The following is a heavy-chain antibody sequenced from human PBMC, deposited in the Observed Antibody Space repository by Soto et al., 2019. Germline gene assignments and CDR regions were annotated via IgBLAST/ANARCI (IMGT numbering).Heavy chain of an antibody. J-gene: IGHJ4*02. CDR2: IWDDGSNE. Sequence: GGSLRLSCAASGFTFSNYGMHWVRQAPGKGLEWVAVIWDDGSNEYYVDSVKGRFTISRDNSKNTLYLQMNSLRAEDTAVYCCARGGIVGVVNRYYFDYWGQGTPVTVSS. V-gene: IGHV3-33*01. CDR1: GFTFSNYG. CDR3: ARGGIVGVVNRYYFDY. D-gene: IGHD3-3*02.